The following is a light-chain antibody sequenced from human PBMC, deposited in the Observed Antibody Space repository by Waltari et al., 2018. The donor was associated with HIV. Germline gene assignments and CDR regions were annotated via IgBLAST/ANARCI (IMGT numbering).Light chain of an antibody. CDR1: SSAVGGYNH. J-gene: IGLJ1*01. CDR3: TSYTTINTYV. V-gene: IGLV2-14*03. CDR2: DVS. Sequence: QSALTQPASVSWSPGHSHTISCTGTSSAVGGYNHVSWYQQHPAKAPKVIIYDVSNRPSGVSNRFSGSKSGNTASLTISGLQAEDEADYYCTSYTTINTYVFGTGTKVTVL.